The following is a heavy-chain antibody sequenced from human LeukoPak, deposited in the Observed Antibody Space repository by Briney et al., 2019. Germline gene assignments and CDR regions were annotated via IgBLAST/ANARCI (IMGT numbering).Heavy chain of an antibody. D-gene: IGHD3-10*01. J-gene: IGHJ4*02. CDR2: IRYDGSNK. V-gene: IGHV3-33*08. CDR3: ARGGYYGSGSYFPLGY. Sequence: PGGSLRLSCAASGFTFSSYGMHWVRQAPGKGLEWVAVIRYDGSNKYYADSVKGRFTISRDNPKNTLYLQMNSLRAEDTAVYYCARGGYYGSGSYFPLGYWGQGTLVTVSS. CDR1: GFTFSSYG.